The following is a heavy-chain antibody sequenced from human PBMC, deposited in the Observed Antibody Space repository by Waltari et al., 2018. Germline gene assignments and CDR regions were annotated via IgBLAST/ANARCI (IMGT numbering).Heavy chain of an antibody. Sequence: EVQVVESGGGLVQPGGSLILSCATSGFSFSGSTIHWVRQTPGKGLEWVGRIRREPYISATAYIASVKGRFTISRDDSKNTAYLQMNSLRTEDTAVYYCSGGEVTGTDFWGQGTLVTVSS. V-gene: IGHV3-73*01. D-gene: IGHD6-19*01. J-gene: IGHJ4*02. CDR1: GFSFSGST. CDR2: IRREPYISAT. CDR3: SGGEVTGTDF.